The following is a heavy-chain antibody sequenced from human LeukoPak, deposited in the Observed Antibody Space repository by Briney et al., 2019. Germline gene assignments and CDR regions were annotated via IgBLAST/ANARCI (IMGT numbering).Heavy chain of an antibody. CDR3: ARDLGPYYDSSGYFVY. Sequence: ASVKVSCKASGYTFTSYYMHWVRQAPGQGLEWMGIINPSGGSTSYAQKFQGRVTITTDESTSTAYMELSSLRSEDTAVYYCARDLGPYYDSSGYFVYWGQGTLVTVSS. D-gene: IGHD3-22*01. J-gene: IGHJ4*02. V-gene: IGHV1-46*01. CDR2: INPSGGST. CDR1: GYTFTSYY.